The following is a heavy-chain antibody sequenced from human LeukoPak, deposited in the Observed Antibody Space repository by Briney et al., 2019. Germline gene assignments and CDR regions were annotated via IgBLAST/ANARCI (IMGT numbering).Heavy chain of an antibody. CDR2: IFYNGNT. D-gene: IGHD3-22*01. V-gene: IGHV4-39*01. CDR3: ARQSSGYYYGWFDP. J-gene: IGHJ5*02. Sequence: PSETLSLTCTVSGGPLLDSTYYWARNPQPPGQGLVWIATIFYNGNTHYNPSLKSRVTMSVDTVKNQFSLNLSSVTAADTAVYYCARQSSGYYYGWFDPWGQGTLVTVSS. CDR1: GGPLLDSTYY.